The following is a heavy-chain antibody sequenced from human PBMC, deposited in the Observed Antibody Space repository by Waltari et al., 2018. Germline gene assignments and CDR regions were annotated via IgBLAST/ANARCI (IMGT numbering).Heavy chain of an antibody. V-gene: IGHV3-23*01. CDR3: AKVGTMVRGVPDY. Sequence: EVQLLESGGGLVQPGGSLRLSCAASGFTFSSYAMSWVRRAPGKGLAWVSAISGSGGSTYYADSVKGRFTISRDNSKNTLYLQMNSLRAEDTAVYYCAKVGTMVRGVPDYWGQGTLVTVSS. J-gene: IGHJ4*02. D-gene: IGHD3-10*01. CDR1: GFTFSSYA. CDR2: ISGSGGST.